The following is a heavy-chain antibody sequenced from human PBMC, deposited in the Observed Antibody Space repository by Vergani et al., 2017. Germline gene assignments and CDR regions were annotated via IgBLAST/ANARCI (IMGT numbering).Heavy chain of an antibody. Sequence: QVQLVESVGGVVQPGGSLRLSCIASGFTFRIYGMHCVRQAPGKGLEWVAFIRYDGTKRFYGDSVKGRFTISRDNSQTTVFLQMNSLRADDSAVYYCTKAGQYDSDNFHDSWGQGALVTVAS. CDR2: IRYDGTKR. J-gene: IGHJ1*01. CDR1: GFTFRIYG. CDR3: TKAGQYDSDNFHDS. D-gene: IGHD3-22*01. V-gene: IGHV3-30*02.